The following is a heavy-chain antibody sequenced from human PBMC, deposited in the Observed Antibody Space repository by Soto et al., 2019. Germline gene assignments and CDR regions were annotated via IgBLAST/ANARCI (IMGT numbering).Heavy chain of an antibody. CDR1: GNSDSSSTSS. CDR3: AGGATWNYYYYGMDV. CDR2: ISYNGRT. J-gene: IGHJ6*02. D-gene: IGHD1-1*01. Sequence: PSQTPSLTCSVTGNSDSSSTSSWNWIRQPPGKALEWIGNISYNGRTAYYPSLKGRVTIGVDPFKSQLCLELTSVTAAVTAVYFCAGGATWNYYYYGMDVWGQGTTVA. V-gene: IGHV4-61*01.